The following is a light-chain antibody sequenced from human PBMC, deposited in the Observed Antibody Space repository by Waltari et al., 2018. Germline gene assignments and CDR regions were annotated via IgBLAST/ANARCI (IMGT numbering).Light chain of an antibody. V-gene: IGKV3-20*01. CDR3: QHYGRSSLT. CDR2: GAS. Sequence: EIVLTQSPGTLSLSPGERATLSCRASQSVSSSYLAWYQQKSGQAPKLLIYGASSRATCIPDRCSGSGSGTDFTLTISRLETDDFAVYYCQHYGRSSLTFGLGTKVEIK. J-gene: IGKJ1*01. CDR1: QSVSSSY.